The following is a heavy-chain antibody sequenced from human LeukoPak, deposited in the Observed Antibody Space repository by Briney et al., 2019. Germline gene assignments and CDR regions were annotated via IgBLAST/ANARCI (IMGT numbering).Heavy chain of an antibody. Sequence: GGSLRLSCAASGFTFSNNAMSWVRQAPGKGLEWVSATSTSGGGAYYADSVKGRFTISRDNSKNTLYLQMDSLRADDTAVYYCARYSGSYYYPPAWDLWGQGTLVTVSS. CDR2: TSTSGGGA. D-gene: IGHD1-26*01. J-gene: IGHJ4*02. CDR1: GFTFSNNA. V-gene: IGHV3-23*01. CDR3: ARYSGSYYYPPAWDL.